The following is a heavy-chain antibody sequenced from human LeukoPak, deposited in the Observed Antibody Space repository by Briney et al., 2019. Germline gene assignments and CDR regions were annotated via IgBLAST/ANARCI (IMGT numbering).Heavy chain of an antibody. CDR1: GFTFSSYV. CDR3: ATENPRGGEYYYMDV. Sequence: GGSLRLSCAASGFTFSSYVMHWVRQAPGKGLEWVAIISYDGSNEYYADSVKGRFTISRDNSKNTLYLQMNSLRSEDTAVYYCATENPRGGEYYYMDVWGKGTTVTISS. V-gene: IGHV3-30*04. J-gene: IGHJ6*03. D-gene: IGHD3-10*01. CDR2: ISYDGSNE.